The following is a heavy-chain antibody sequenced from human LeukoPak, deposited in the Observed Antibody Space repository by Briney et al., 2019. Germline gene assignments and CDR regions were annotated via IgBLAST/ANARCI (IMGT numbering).Heavy chain of an antibody. CDR3: ARESNVVVPAAILPAFDI. V-gene: IGHV4-30-4*08. CDR2: IYYSGST. Sequence: SETLSLTCTVSGGSISSGDYYWSWIRQPRGKGLEWIEYIYYSGSTYYNPSLKSRVTISVDTSKNQFSLKLSSVTAADTAVYYCARESNVVVPAAILPAFDIWGQGTMVTVSS. D-gene: IGHD2-2*02. J-gene: IGHJ3*02. CDR1: GGSISSGDYY.